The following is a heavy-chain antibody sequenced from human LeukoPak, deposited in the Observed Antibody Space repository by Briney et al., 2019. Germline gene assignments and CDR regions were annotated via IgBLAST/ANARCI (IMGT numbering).Heavy chain of an antibody. CDR1: GGSFSGYY. CDR3: AKGRVSSSTWYSTYYYYFYMDL. D-gene: IGHD6-13*01. CDR2: VDHTGST. Sequence: SETLSLTCAVYGGSFSGYYWTWIRQPPGKGLEWIGYVDHTGSTNFNPSLNGRVSISRDTTKNLFSLRLRSVTAADTAVYFCAKGRVSSSTWYSTYYYYFYMDLWGKGTTVTVSS. J-gene: IGHJ6*03. V-gene: IGHV4-59*01.